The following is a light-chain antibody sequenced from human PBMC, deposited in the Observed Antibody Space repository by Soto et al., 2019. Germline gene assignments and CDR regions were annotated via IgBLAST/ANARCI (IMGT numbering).Light chain of an antibody. CDR3: QQRSNWPLT. CDR1: QSVSSY. J-gene: IGKJ4*01. V-gene: IGKV3-11*01. Sequence: EIVLTQSPATLSLSPGERATLSCRASQSVSSYLAWYQQKPGQAPRLLIYDASNRATGVPARFSGSGSGTDFTLTNSSLEPEYFAVYYCQQRSNWPLTFGGGTTVEI. CDR2: DAS.